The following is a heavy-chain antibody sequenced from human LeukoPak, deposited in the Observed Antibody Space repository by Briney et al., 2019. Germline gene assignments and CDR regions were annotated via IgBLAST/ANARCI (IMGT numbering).Heavy chain of an antibody. Sequence: GGSLRLSCAASGFNYDDYGMPWVRQIPGKGVEWVAGVNSNGRSAGYAPSVRGRFTISRDNAKNSPYLEMGSLRLEDTVFYFCTKGYSTRHFPFDSWGQGTLVTDSS. CDR2: VNSNGRSA. V-gene: IGHV3-20*04. J-gene: IGHJ4*02. CDR3: TKGYSTRHFPFDS. CDR1: GFNYDDYG. D-gene: IGHD5-12*01.